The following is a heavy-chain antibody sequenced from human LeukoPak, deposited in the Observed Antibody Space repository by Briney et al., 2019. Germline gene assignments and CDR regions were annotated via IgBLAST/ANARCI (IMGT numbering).Heavy chain of an antibody. CDR1: SGSINGYY. Sequence: SETLSLTCTVSSGSINGYYWNWIRQPPAKGLEWVGYVYFSGSTKYNPSLESRVTISLDTSKNQFSLKLSSVTAADPAVYYCARSIAVACTGIDYWGQGTLVTVSS. CDR2: VYFSGST. J-gene: IGHJ4*02. V-gene: IGHV4-59*01. CDR3: ARSIAVACTGIDY. D-gene: IGHD6-19*01.